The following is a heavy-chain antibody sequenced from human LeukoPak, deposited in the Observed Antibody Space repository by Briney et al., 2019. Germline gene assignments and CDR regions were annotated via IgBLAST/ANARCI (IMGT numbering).Heavy chain of an antibody. D-gene: IGHD5-18*01. CDR3: QLVDTVVESGLDY. CDR2: VYSGGTT. CDR1: GFTDSFNY. V-gene: IGHV3-66*01. J-gene: IGHJ4*02. Sequence: PGGSLRLSCGTSGFTDSFNYMSWVRQAPGRGLEWVSGVYSGGTTYYADSVKGRFTISSDNSKNTLHLQMNYLRVEDTAVYFCQLVDTVVESGLDYWGQGTLVTVSS.